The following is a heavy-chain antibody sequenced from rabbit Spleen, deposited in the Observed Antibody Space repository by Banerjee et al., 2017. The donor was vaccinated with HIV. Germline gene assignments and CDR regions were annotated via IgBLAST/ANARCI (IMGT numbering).Heavy chain of an antibody. D-gene: IGHD4-1*01. CDR2: IYSGSSGDT. Sequence: QEQLEESGGGLVKPEGSLTLTCTASGFSFSSRYYMCWVRQAPGKGLEWIACIYSGSSGDTYYASWAKGRFTISKTSSTTVTLQMTSLTAADTATYFCARETSSGWGVVSYYFNLWGPGTLVTVS. CDR3: ARETSSGWGVVSYYFNL. CDR1: GFSFSSRYY. J-gene: IGHJ4*01. V-gene: IGHV1S45*01.